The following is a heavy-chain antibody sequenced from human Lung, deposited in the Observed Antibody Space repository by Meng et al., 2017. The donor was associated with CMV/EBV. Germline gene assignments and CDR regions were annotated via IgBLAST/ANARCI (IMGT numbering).Heavy chain of an antibody. CDR3: ARRPGLDTISGVVGAMWYFDL. Sequence: GGSLRLXCAASGFTFSSYSMNWVRQAPGKGLEWVSSISSSSSYIYYADSVKGRFTISRDNAKNSLYLQMNSLRAEDTAVYYCARRPGLDTISGVVGAMWYFDLWXRGTXVTVSS. J-gene: IGHJ2*01. CDR2: ISSSSSYI. D-gene: IGHD3-3*01. CDR1: GFTFSSYS. V-gene: IGHV3-21*01.